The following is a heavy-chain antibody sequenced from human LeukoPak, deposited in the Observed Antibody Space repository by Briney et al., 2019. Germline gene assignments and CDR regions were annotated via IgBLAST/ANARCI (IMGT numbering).Heavy chain of an antibody. V-gene: IGHV1-46*01. CDR2: INPSGGSI. J-gene: IGHJ4*02. CDR3: ARTRGYYFDY. CDR1: GYSFTNYY. Sequence: ASVRVSCKASGYSFTNYYMHWVRQAPGQGLEWMGMINPSGGSITHAQKFQGRVTMTRDMSTSTVYMGLSSLTSEDTAVYYCARTRGYYFDYWGQGTLVTVSS.